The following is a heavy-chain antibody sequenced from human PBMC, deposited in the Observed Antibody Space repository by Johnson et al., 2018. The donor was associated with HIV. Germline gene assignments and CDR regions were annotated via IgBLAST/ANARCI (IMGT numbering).Heavy chain of an antibody. Sequence: VQLVESGGGVIQPGGSLRLSCAASGFTFSSYAVSWVRQAPGKGLEWVSGASGSGGTTYYADSGKGRFTISRDNAKNSLYVQMNSLRVEDTAVYYCARSKDCSGGSCPDAFDIWGQGTMVTVSS. CDR3: ARSKDCSGGSCPDAFDI. J-gene: IGHJ3*02. D-gene: IGHD2-15*01. V-gene: IGHV3-23*04. CDR1: GFTFSSYA. CDR2: ASGSGGTT.